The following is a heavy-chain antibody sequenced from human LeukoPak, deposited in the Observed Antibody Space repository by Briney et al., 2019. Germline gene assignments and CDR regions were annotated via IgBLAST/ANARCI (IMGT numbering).Heavy chain of an antibody. D-gene: IGHD3-22*01. Sequence: GGSLRLSCAASGFTFSDHHMDWVRQAPGKGLEWIGRSRNKGRGYSTVFAATVKFRFTISRDEPKNSLHLQMNSLKTEDTALYYCTRIFYYKTGGYYPDQWGQGTLVIVSS. CDR1: GFTFSDHH. J-gene: IGHJ4*02. V-gene: IGHV3-72*01. CDR2: SRNKGRGYST. CDR3: TRIFYYKTGGYYPDQ.